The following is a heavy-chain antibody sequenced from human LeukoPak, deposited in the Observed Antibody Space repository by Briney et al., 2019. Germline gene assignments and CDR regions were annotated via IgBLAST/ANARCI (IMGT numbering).Heavy chain of an antibody. V-gene: IGHV3-9*01. CDR3: AKAWYSGSYIEDYFDY. J-gene: IGHJ4*02. D-gene: IGHD1-26*01. CDR1: GFTFDDYA. CDR2: ISWNSGSI. Sequence: PGGSLRLSCAASGFTFDDYAMHWVRQAPGKGLEWVSGISWNSGSIGYADSVKGRFTISRDNAKNSLYLQMNSLRAEDTALYYCAKAWYSGSYIEDYFDYWGQGTLVTVSS.